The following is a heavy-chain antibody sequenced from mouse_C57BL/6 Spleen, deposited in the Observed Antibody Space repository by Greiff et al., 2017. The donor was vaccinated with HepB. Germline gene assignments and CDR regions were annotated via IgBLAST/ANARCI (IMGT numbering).Heavy chain of an antibody. CDR2: INPNNGGT. CDR1: GYTFTDYY. D-gene: IGHD1-1*02. Sequence: VQLQQSGPELVKPGASVKISCKASGYTFTDYYMNWVKQSHGKSLEWIGDINPNNGGTSYNQKFKGKATLTVDKSSSTAYMELRSLTSEDSAVYYCARPYGYYGYWGQGTTLTVSS. CDR3: ARPYGYYGY. J-gene: IGHJ2*01. V-gene: IGHV1-26*01.